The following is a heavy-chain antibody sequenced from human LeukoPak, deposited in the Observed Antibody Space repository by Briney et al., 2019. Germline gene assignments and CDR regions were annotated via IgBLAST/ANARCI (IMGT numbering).Heavy chain of an antibody. CDR3: AKEEGYYYDSSGYYY. CDR1: GFTFSSYG. J-gene: IGHJ4*02. CDR2: ISGSGGST. V-gene: IGHV3-23*01. D-gene: IGHD3-22*01. Sequence: PGGSLRLPCAASGFTFSSYGMSWVRQAPGKGLEWVSAISGSGGSTYYADSVKGRFTISRDNSKNTLYLQMNSLRPEDTAVYYCAKEEGYYYDSSGYYYWGQGTLVTVSS.